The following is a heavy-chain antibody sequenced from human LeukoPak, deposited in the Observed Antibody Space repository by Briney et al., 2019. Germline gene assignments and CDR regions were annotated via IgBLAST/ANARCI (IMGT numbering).Heavy chain of an antibody. J-gene: IGHJ5*02. CDR1: GFSPSNTL. CDR2: IKRTTDVATA. CDR3: KTRGNIVEVPAAPTNWFDT. V-gene: IGHV3-15*01. D-gene: IGHD2-2*01. Sequence: GGSLRLSCAPSGFSPSNTLTSWVRPAHGEGMGWDGRIKRTTDVATAKYAAPVKGRFTISRDDLKDTLYLQMNSLKTEDTAMYYCKTRGNIVEVPAAPTNWFDTWGQGTLVTVSS.